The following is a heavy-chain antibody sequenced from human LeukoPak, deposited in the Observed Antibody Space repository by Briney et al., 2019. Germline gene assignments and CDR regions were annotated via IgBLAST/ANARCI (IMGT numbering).Heavy chain of an antibody. J-gene: IGHJ3*02. V-gene: IGHV3-21*01. Sequence: PGGSLRLSCAASGFTFSTYYMTWVRQAPGKGLEWVSSISSSSSYIYYADSVKGRFTISRDNAKNSLYLQMNSLRAEDTAVYYCAREWVGATGFDIWGQGTMVTVSS. D-gene: IGHD1-26*01. CDR3: AREWVGATGFDI. CDR2: ISSSSSYI. CDR1: GFTFSTYY.